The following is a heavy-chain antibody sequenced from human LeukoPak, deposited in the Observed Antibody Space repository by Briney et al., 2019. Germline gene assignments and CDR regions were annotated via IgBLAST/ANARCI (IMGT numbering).Heavy chain of an antibody. CDR2: MNPNSGNT. J-gene: IGHJ4*02. CDR1: GYTFTSYD. D-gene: IGHD5-12*01. V-gene: IGHV1-8*03. Sequence: GASVKVSRKASGYTFTSYDINWVRQATGQGLEWMGWMNPNSGNTGYAQKFQGRVTITRNTSISTAYMELSSLRSEDTAVYYCARGNLHRRGYSGYDWGDVDTAMVGFDYWGQGTLVTVSS. CDR3: ARGNLHRRGYSGYDWGDVDTAMVGFDY.